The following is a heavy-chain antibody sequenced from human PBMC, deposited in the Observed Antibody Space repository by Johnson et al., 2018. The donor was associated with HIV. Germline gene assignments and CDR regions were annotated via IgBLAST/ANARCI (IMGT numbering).Heavy chain of an antibody. Sequence: EQLVESGGGLVKPGGSLRLSCAASGFTFSNAWMSWVRQAPGKVLEWVSAISGSGGSTYYADSVKGRFTISRDNSKNTLYLQMNSLRAEDTAVYYCAKGSGSSWYIGAFDIWGQGTMVTVSS. J-gene: IGHJ3*02. D-gene: IGHD6-13*01. CDR1: GFTFSNAW. V-gene: IGHV3-23*04. CDR2: ISGSGGST. CDR3: AKGSGSSWYIGAFDI.